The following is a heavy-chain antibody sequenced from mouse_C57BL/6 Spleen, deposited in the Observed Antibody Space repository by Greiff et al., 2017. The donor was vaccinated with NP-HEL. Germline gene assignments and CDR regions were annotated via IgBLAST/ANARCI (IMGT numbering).Heavy chain of an antibody. J-gene: IGHJ2*01. D-gene: IGHD2-1*01. Sequence: LQQPGAELVRPGSSVKLSCKASGYTFTSYWMHWVKQRPIQGLEWIGNIDPSDSVTHYNQKFKDKATLTVDKSSSTAYMQLSSLTAEDSAVYDCARWGNYDDWGKGTTLTVSS. CDR3: ARWGNYDD. V-gene: IGHV1-52*01. CDR2: IDPSDSVT. CDR1: GYTFTSYW.